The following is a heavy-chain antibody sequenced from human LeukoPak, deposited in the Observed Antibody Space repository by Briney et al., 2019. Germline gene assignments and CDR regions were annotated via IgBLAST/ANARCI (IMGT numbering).Heavy chain of an antibody. J-gene: IGHJ6*03. Sequence: SVKVSCKASGGTFSSYAISWVRQAPGQGLEWMGGIIPIFGTANYAQKFQGRVTITADKSTSTAYTELSSLRSEDTAVYYCARGVVRGVIHYYYYYMDVWGKGTTVTVSS. V-gene: IGHV1-69*06. CDR2: IIPIFGTA. CDR1: GGTFSSYA. CDR3: ARGVVRGVIHYYYYYMDV. D-gene: IGHD3-10*01.